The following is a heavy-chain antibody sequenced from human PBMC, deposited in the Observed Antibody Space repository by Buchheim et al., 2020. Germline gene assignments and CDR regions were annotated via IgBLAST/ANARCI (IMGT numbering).Heavy chain of an antibody. CDR2: IRYDGSNK. D-gene: IGHD5-24*01. CDR3: AKDSPDGYMDGMDV. J-gene: IGHJ6*02. CDR1: GFTFSSYG. Sequence: QVQLVESGGGVVQPGRSLRLSCAASGFTFSSYGMHWVRQAPGKGLEWVAFIRYDGSNKYYADSVKGRFTISRDNSKNTLYLQVNSLRAEDTAVYYCAKDSPDGYMDGMDVWGQGTT. V-gene: IGHV3-30*02.